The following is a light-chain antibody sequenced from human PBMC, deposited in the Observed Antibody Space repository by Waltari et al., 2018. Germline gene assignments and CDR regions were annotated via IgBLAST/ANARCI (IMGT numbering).Light chain of an antibody. CDR1: NSAFGGYTY. V-gene: IGLV2-11*01. J-gene: IGLJ1*01. Sequence: QSALTQPRSVSGSPGPSVTISCTGTNSAFGGYTYVSWYQQHPDKAPRLIIYDVYTRPSGVPNRFSGSKSANTASLTISGLQSEDEADYYCCSYAGSFTWVFGTGTKVTVL. CDR3: CSYAGSFTWV. CDR2: DVY.